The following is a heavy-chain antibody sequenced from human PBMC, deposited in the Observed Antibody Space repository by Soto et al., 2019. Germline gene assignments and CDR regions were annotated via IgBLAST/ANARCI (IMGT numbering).Heavy chain of an antibody. D-gene: IGHD3-10*01. Sequence: QVQLVESGGGVVQPGRSLRLSCAASGFTFSSYGMHWVRQAPGKGLEGVAVIWYDGSNKYYADSVKGRFTISRDNSKNTLYLPMNSLRAEDTAVYYCALQGSYYYYGMDVWGQGTTVTVSS. V-gene: IGHV3-33*01. CDR1: GFTFSSYG. J-gene: IGHJ6*02. CDR2: IWYDGSNK. CDR3: ALQGSYYYYGMDV.